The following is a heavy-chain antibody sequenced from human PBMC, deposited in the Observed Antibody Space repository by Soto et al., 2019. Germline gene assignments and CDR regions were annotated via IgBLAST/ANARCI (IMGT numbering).Heavy chain of an antibody. V-gene: IGHV4-39*01. Sequence: QLQLQESGPGLVKPSETLSLTCTVSGGSVSSDSYNWDWIRQPPGKGLEWIGTIYYSGSTDYNPSLKSRVTISEDTSNNQFSLXXXSVTAADTAVYYCAXFYGNAFDI. CDR3: AXFYGNAFDI. CDR1: GGSVSSDSYN. J-gene: IGHJ3*02. CDR2: IYYSGST. D-gene: IGHD4-17*01.